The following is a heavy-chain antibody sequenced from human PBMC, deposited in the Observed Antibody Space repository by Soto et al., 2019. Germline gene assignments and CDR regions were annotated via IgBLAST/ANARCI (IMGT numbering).Heavy chain of an antibody. D-gene: IGHD2-2*01. J-gene: IGHJ4*02. CDR3: VRTSSY. CDR2: IFGGGTT. Sequence: EVQLVTSWGGLIQPGGSLRLSCAASGFAVNSDYMSWVRQAPGKGLAWVSVIFGGGTTFYSDSVRGRFIISRDNSKNTVYLQMNSLRAEDTAVYYCVRTSSYWGQGTLVTVSS. V-gene: IGHV3-53*01. CDR1: GFAVNSDY.